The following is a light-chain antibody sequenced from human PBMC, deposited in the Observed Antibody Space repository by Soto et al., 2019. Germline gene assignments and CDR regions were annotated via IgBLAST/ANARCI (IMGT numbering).Light chain of an antibody. CDR2: DAS. J-gene: IGKJ1*01. CDR3: QKYNGAPRT. V-gene: IGKV1-27*01. CDR1: QGISNY. Sequence: DIQMTQSPSSLSASVGDRVTITCRASQGISNYLAWYQQKAGKVAKLLIYDASTLQSGVPSRFSGRGSGTDFTLTISNLQPEDVATYYCQKYNGAPRTFGQGTKVEIK.